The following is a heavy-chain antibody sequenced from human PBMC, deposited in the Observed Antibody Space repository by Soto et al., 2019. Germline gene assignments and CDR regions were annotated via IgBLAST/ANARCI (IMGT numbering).Heavy chain of an antibody. CDR3: ARDPDEVVGTDYHYYGMDV. J-gene: IGHJ6*02. V-gene: IGHV1-69*06. D-gene: IGHD1-26*01. CDR2: ILPVFGTT. CDR1: GDTSSKYG. Sequence: SVKVSCKASGDTSSKYGVSCVLQSPLRWLDWMGGILPVFGTTTYARNFQGRITITADKSTSTVYMELTSLRSDDTATYYCARDPDEVVGTDYHYYGMDVWDQGATVTVSS.